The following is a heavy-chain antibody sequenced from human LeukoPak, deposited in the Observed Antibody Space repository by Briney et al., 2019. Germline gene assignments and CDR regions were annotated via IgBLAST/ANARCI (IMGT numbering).Heavy chain of an antibody. J-gene: IGHJ5*02. V-gene: IGHV1-69*05. CDR1: GGTFSSYA. CDR2: IIPIFGTA. Sequence: SVKVSCKASGGTFSSYAISWVRQAPGQGLEWMGGIIPIFGTANYAQKFQGRVTITTDESTSTAYMELSSLRSEDTAVYYCARDRDMTTVSPHWFDPWGQGTLVTVSS. CDR3: ARDRDMTTVSPHWFDP. D-gene: IGHD4-17*01.